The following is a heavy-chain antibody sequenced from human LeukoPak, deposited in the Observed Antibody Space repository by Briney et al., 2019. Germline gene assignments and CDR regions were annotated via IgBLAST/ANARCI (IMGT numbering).Heavy chain of an antibody. CDR2: ISIHNGNT. J-gene: IGHJ4*02. V-gene: IGHV1-18*01. Sequence: ASVKVSCKASGYTFTSHGISWVRQAPGQGLEWMGWISIHNGNTNYAQKLQGRVTVTTDTSTSTAYMELRSLRSDDTAVYYCARSGYGGNSVDYWGQGTLVTVSS. D-gene: IGHD4-23*01. CDR1: GYTFTSHG. CDR3: ARSGYGGNSVDY.